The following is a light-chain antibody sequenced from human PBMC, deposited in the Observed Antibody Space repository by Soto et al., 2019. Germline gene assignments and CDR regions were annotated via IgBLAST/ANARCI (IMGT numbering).Light chain of an antibody. CDR1: SSNIGAGYD. CDR3: QSYDSSLSAWV. J-gene: IGLJ3*02. Sequence: QAVVTQPPSVSGAPGQRVTISCTGSSSNIGAGYDVHWYQQPPGTAPKLLLYGNTNRPSGVPDRFSGSKAGTSACLAITGLQAEDEADYYCQSYDSSLSAWVFGGGTKVTVL. CDR2: GNT. V-gene: IGLV1-40*01.